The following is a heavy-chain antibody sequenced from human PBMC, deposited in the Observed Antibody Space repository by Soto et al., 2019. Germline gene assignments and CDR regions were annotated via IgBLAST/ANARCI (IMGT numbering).Heavy chain of an antibody. CDR1: GYTFTSYG. V-gene: IGHV1-18*04. D-gene: IGHD3-16*02. J-gene: IGHJ4*02. Sequence: QVQLVQSGAEVKKPGASVKVSCKAPGYTFTSYGISWVRQAPGQGLEWMGWISAYNGNTNYAQKLQGRVTMTTDTSTSTAYMELRSLRSDDTAVYYCARVPGYDYVWGSYRPFDYWGQGTLVTVSS. CDR3: ARVPGYDYVWGSYRPFDY. CDR2: ISAYNGNT.